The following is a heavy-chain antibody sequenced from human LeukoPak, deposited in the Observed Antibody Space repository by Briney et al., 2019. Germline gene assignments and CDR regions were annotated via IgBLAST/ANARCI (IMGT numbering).Heavy chain of an antibody. V-gene: IGHV4-39*01. CDR1: GGSISSSSYY. CDR3: ARQVPRDPNWFDP. J-gene: IGHJ5*02. D-gene: IGHD3-10*01. CDR2: IYYSGST. Sequence: SGTLSLTCTVSGGSISSSSYYWGWIRQPPGNGLEWIGSIYYSGSTYYNPSLKSRVTISVDTSKNQFSLKLSSVTAADTAVYYCARQVPRDPNWFDPWGQGTLVTVSS.